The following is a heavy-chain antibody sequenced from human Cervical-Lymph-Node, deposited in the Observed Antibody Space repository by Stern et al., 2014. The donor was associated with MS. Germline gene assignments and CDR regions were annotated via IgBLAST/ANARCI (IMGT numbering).Heavy chain of an antibody. CDR2: IYYSGTT. CDR3: ARDHFTTSLDV. J-gene: IGHJ6*02. V-gene: IGHV4-31*03. CDR1: GGSISSDNYY. D-gene: IGHD3-22*01. Sequence: VQLVESGPGLVKPSQTLSLTCTVSGGSISSDNYYWTWIRQHPGKGLEWIGHIYYSGTTYYNPSLKSRVSITVDTSQNLFSLRLSSVTAAVTAVYYCARDHFTTSLDVWGHGTTVTVS.